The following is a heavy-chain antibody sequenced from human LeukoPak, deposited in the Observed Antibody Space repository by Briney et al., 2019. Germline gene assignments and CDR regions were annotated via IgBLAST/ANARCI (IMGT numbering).Heavy chain of an antibody. CDR3: AKEGGDSSGYSLSDFDY. Sequence: GGSLRLSCAASGFTFSSYRMNWVRQAPGKGLEWVSYISSSSSTIYYADSVKGRFTISRDNSKNTLYLQMNSLRAEDTAVYYCAKEGGDSSGYSLSDFDYWGQGTLVTVSS. D-gene: IGHD3-22*01. CDR2: ISSSSSTI. J-gene: IGHJ4*02. V-gene: IGHV3-48*01. CDR1: GFTFSSYR.